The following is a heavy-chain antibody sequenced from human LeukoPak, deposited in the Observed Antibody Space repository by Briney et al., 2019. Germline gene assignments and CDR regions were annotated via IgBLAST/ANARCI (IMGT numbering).Heavy chain of an antibody. CDR3: ATCIAVAGTGWFDP. V-gene: IGHV4-34*01. CDR1: GGSFSGYY. Sequence: SETLSLTCAVYGGSFSGYYWSRIRQPSGKGLEWIGEINHSGSTDYNPSLKSRVTISVDTSKNQFSLKLSSVTAADTAVYYCATCIAVAGTGWFDPWGQGTLVTVSS. D-gene: IGHD6-19*01. J-gene: IGHJ5*02. CDR2: INHSGST.